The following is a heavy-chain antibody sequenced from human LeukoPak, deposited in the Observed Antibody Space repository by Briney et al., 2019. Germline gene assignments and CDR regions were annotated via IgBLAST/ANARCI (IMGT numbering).Heavy chain of an antibody. J-gene: IGHJ4*02. CDR1: GFTFSSYG. V-gene: IGHV3-64*01. CDR2: ITSNGGTT. D-gene: IGHD4-23*01. Sequence: GGSLRLSCAASGFTFSSYGMVWVRQAPGKGLEYVSGITSNGGTTYYGNSVKGRFTISGDNSKDTLYLQMGSLRSEDMAVYYCARGIRWASDYWGQGTLVTVAS. CDR3: ARGIRWASDY.